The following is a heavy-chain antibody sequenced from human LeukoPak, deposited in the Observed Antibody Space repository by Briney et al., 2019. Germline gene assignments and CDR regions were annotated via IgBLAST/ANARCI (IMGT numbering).Heavy chain of an antibody. V-gene: IGHV5-51*01. CDR2: IYPDESNI. Sequence: GESLKISCMGSGYSFSNYWIGWVRQMPGKGLEWMGIIYPDESNIRYSPSFQGQVTISVDKSISTAYLQWSSLKASDTAIYYCARQATPEGYGSNWFDPWGQGTLVTVSS. CDR3: ARQATPEGYGSNWFDP. CDR1: GYSFSNYW. D-gene: IGHD5-24*01. J-gene: IGHJ5*02.